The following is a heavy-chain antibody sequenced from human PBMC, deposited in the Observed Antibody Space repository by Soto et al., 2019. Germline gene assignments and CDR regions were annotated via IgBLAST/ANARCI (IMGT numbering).Heavy chain of an antibody. J-gene: IGHJ5*02. CDR2: ISSSSSTI. V-gene: IGHV3-48*02. CDR3: ARVIWSGHLTSDL. Sequence: EVQVVESGGGLVQPGGSLRLSCAASGFTFSSNSMNWVRQAPGKGLEWISYISSSSSTIYADSVKGRFTISRDNAKNSLCVQRNSLRDEDTAVYYCARVIWSGHLTSDLWGQGTLVTVSS. D-gene: IGHD3-3*01. CDR1: GFTFSSNS.